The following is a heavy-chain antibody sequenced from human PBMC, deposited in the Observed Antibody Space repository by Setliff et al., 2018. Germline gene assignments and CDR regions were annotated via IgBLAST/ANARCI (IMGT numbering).Heavy chain of an antibody. CDR3: VRGSAYSSGSFDC. J-gene: IGHJ4*02. D-gene: IGHD3-22*01. V-gene: IGHV3-74*01. Sequence: QPGGSLRLSCAASGFTFSTYWIHWVRQAPRKGLVWVSRINSDGSTTTYADSVKGRFTISRDNGKNTVYLQMNSLRAEDTAMYYCVRGSAYSSGSFDCWGQGTLVTVSS. CDR1: GFTFSTYW. CDR2: INSDGSTT.